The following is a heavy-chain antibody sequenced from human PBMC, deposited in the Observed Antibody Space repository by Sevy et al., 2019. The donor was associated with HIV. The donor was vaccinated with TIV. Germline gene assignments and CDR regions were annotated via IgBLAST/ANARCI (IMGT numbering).Heavy chain of an antibody. J-gene: IGHJ4*02. CDR1: GFTFSDYR. CDR3: ARDRGEILSSAFDY. CDR2: ISYDGRNNK. D-gene: IGHD3-16*01. Sequence: GGSLRLSCAASGFTFSDYRMHWVRQAPGKGLEWVAVISYDGRNNKNNADTVKGRFTISRDNSKNTVYLQMNSLRAEDTAIYYCARDRGEILSSAFDYWGQGTLVTVSS. V-gene: IGHV3-30*04.